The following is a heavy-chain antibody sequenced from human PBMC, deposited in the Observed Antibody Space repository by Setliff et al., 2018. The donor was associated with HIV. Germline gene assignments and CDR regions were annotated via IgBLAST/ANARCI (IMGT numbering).Heavy chain of an antibody. V-gene: IGHV1-3*01. CDR2: INAGNGDT. CDR3: ARDSGDDYSDYYYYGMDV. Sequence: ASVKVSCKASGYTFTNYAMHWVRQAPGQRLEWMGWINAGNGDTKYSQKFQGSVTFTWDTSASTAYMELSSLRSEDTALYYCARDSGDDYSDYYYYGMDVWGQGTTVTVSS. D-gene: IGHD4-4*01. CDR1: GYTFTNYA. J-gene: IGHJ6*02.